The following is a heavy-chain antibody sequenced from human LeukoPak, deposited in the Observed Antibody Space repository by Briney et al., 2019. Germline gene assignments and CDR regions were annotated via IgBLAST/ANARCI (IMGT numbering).Heavy chain of an antibody. CDR3: ARDYEGGYYYGGAY. Sequence: GGSLRLSCAASGFTFSSYNMNWVRQAPGKGLEWVSVIYSGGSTYYADSVKGRFTISRDNSKNTLYLQMNSLGAEDTAVYYCARDYEGGYYYGGAYWGQGTLVTVSS. V-gene: IGHV3-53*01. D-gene: IGHD3-22*01. J-gene: IGHJ4*02. CDR1: GFTFSSYN. CDR2: IYSGGST.